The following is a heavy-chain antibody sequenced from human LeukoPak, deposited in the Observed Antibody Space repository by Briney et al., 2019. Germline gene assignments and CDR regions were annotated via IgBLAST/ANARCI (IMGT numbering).Heavy chain of an antibody. D-gene: IGHD1-14*01. J-gene: IGHJ4*02. V-gene: IGHV3-23*01. Sequence: GGSLRLSCAASGFAFSSYAMSWVRQAPGKGLEWVSAISASGSNTYYADSVKGRFTISRDNSKNTLYLQMNSLRAEDTAVYYCAKLHNLNCDYWGLGTLATVSS. CDR3: AKLHNLNCDY. CDR1: GFAFSSYA. CDR2: ISASGSNT.